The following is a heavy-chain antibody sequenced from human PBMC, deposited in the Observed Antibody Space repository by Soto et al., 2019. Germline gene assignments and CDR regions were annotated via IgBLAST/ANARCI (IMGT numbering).Heavy chain of an antibody. Sequence: LRLSCAASGFTFSSYAMSWVRQAPGKGLEWVSAISGSGGSTYYADSVKGRFTISRDNSKNTLYLQMNSLRAEDTAVYYCAKGLGAQQLVRSWGQGTLVTVSS. V-gene: IGHV3-23*01. CDR1: GFTFSSYA. CDR3: AKGLGAQQLVRS. J-gene: IGHJ4*02. CDR2: ISGSGGST. D-gene: IGHD6-13*01.